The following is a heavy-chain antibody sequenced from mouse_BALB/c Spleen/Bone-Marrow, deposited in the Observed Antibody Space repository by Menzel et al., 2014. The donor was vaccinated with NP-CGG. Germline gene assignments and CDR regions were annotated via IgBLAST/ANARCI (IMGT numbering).Heavy chain of an antibody. CDR1: GYTFTSYW. J-gene: IGHJ3*01. Sequence: QVQLQQSGAELVKPGASVKLSCKASGYTFTSYWIHWVKLRPGHGLEWIGEINPSNGRTNYNEKFKNGATLTVDKSSSTAYIQLSSLTSEDSAVYYCARYDGPAWFAYWGQGTLVTVS. D-gene: IGHD2-3*01. CDR3: ARYDGPAWFAY. CDR2: INPSNGRT. V-gene: IGHV1S81*02.